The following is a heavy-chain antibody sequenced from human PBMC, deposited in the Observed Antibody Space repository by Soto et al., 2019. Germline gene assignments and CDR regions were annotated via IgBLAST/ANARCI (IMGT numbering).Heavy chain of an antibody. V-gene: IGHV3-23*01. CDR1: GFTFSNYP. J-gene: IGHJ4*02. CDR3: ARRV. CDR2: ISAGGDRT. Sequence: GGSLRLSCATSGFTFSNYPMNWVRQAPGKGLEWVSGISAGGDRTYYADSVKGRFTNFRDNSKNSLSLRMNTLRVEDTSVYYCARRVWGQGTLVTVSS.